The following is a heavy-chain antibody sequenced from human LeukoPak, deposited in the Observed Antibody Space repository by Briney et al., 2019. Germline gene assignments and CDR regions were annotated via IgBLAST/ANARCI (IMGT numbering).Heavy chain of an antibody. V-gene: IGHV3-23*01. CDR1: GFTLSSYA. CDR2: ISGSGGST. Sequence: GGSLRLSCAASGFTLSSYAMSWVRQAPGKGLEWVSAISGSGGSTYYADSVKGRFTISRDNSKNTLYLQMNSLRAEDTAVYYCAKGNYYDSSGYYYFDYWGQGTLVTVSS. CDR3: AKGNYYDSSGYYYFDY. J-gene: IGHJ4*02. D-gene: IGHD3-22*01.